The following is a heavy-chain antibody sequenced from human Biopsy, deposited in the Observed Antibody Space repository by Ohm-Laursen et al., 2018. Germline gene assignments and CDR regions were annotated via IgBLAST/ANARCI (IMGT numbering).Heavy chain of an antibody. D-gene: IGHD1-1*01. CDR3: AADINVWNVNY. V-gene: IGHV1-24*01. J-gene: IGHJ4*02. CDR1: GYTLTELS. CDR2: FAPENGKT. Sequence: SVKVSCNVSGYTLTELSMHWVRQAPGKGLEWMGGFAPENGKTVYAQNFQASVSMTEDTSTDTAYTELRSLRSEDTAVYYCAADINVWNVNYWGQGTQVTVSS.